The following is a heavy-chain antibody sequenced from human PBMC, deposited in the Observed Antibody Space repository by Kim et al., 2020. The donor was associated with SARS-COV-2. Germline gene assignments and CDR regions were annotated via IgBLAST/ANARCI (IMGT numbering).Heavy chain of an antibody. Sequence: GGSLRLSCAASGFTFSSYGMHWVRQAPGKGLEWVAVISYDGSNKYYADSVKGRFTISRDNSKNTLYLQMNSLRAEDTAVYYCAKWTSMVRGDELDYWGQGTLVTVSS. CDR2: ISYDGSNK. D-gene: IGHD3-10*01. CDR1: GFTFSSYG. V-gene: IGHV3-30*18. CDR3: AKWTSMVRGDELDY. J-gene: IGHJ4*02.